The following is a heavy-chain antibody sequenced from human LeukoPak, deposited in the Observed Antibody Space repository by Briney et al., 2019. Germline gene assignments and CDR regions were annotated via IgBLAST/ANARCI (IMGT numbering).Heavy chain of an antibody. D-gene: IGHD3-3*01. CDR2: IYDSGST. Sequence: SETLSLTCTVSDGSIGSYYWSWIRQPPGKGLEWIGHIYDSGSTNYNPSLKSRVTISVDTSKNQFSLKLSSVTAADTAVYYCAREFSWSGFFDYWGQGTLVTVSS. V-gene: IGHV4-59*01. CDR3: AREFSWSGFFDY. CDR1: DGSIGSYY. J-gene: IGHJ4*02.